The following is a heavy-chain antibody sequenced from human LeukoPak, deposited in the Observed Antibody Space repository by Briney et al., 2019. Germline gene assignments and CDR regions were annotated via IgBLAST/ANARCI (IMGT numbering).Heavy chain of an antibody. D-gene: IGHD5-18*01. CDR1: GFTFSSYS. V-gene: IGHV3-23*01. CDR3: AKGPIQLWIDY. J-gene: IGHJ4*02. Sequence: GGSLRLSCAASGFTFSSYSMNWVRQAPGKGLEWVSAISGSGGSTYYADSVKGRFTISRDNSKNTLYLQMNSLRAEDTAVYYCAKGPIQLWIDYWGQGTLVTVSS. CDR2: ISGSGGST.